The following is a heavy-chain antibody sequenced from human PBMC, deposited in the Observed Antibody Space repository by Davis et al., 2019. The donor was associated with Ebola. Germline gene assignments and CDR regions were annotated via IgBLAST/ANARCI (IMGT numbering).Heavy chain of an antibody. CDR2: MNPNSGDT. CDR3: ATESDYLNANDY. D-gene: IGHD4-17*01. V-gene: IGHV1-8*01. J-gene: IGHJ4*02. Sequence: ASVKVSCKASGYTFTSVNLNWVRQAAGQGLEWMGWMNPNSGDTGYAQKFQGRVTLTRDRSISTAYLELSSLRSKDTAVYYCATESDYLNANDYWGQGTLVTVSS. CDR1: GYTFTSVN.